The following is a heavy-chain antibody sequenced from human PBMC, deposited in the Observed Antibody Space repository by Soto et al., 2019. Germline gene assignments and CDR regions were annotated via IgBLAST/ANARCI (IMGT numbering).Heavy chain of an antibody. CDR2: IYYSGST. D-gene: IGHD1-26*01. CDR1: GGSISSSSYY. V-gene: IGHV4-39*07. CDR3: AKGRGSYFGP. Sequence: SETLSLTCTFSGGSISSSSYYWGWIRQPPGKGLEWIGSIYYSGSTYYNPSLKSRVTISVDTSKNQFSLNLSSVTAADKAMYYCAKGRGSYFGPWGRGTLVTVS. J-gene: IGHJ4*02.